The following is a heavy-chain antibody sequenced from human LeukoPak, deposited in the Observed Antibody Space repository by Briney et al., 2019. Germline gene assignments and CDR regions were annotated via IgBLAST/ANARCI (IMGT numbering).Heavy chain of an antibody. V-gene: IGHV3-30*01. CDR3: ARDHSGGYPKYYFQH. Sequence: GGSLRLSCAASGFTFSSYAMHWVRQAPGKGLEWVAVISYDGSNKYYADSVKGRFTISRDNSKNTLYLQMNSLRAEDTAVYYCARDHSGGYPKYYFQHWGQGTLVTVSS. D-gene: IGHD2-15*01. J-gene: IGHJ1*01. CDR2: ISYDGSNK. CDR1: GFTFSSYA.